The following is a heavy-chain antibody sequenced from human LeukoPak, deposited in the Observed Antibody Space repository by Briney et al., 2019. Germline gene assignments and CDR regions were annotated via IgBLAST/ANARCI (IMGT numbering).Heavy chain of an antibody. V-gene: IGHV4-59*08. D-gene: IGHD4-17*01. J-gene: IGHJ2*01. CDR1: GGSISSYY. Sequence: SETLSLTCTVSGGSISSYYWSWIRQPPGKGLEWIGYIYYSGSTNYNPSLKSRVTISVDTSKNQFSLKLSSVTAADTAVYYCARHPRTTVTTPNWYFDLWGRGTLVTVSS. CDR3: ARHPRTTVTTPNWYFDL. CDR2: IYYSGST.